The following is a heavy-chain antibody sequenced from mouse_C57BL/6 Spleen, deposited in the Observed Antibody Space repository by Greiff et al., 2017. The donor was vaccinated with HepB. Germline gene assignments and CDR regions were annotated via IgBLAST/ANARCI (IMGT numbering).Heavy chain of an antibody. CDR2: IRSKSNNYAT. J-gene: IGHJ3*01. Sequence: EVKVEESGGGLVQPKGSLKLSCAASGFSFNTYAMNWVRQAPGKGLEWVARIRSKSNNYATYYADSVKDRFTISRDESESMLYLQMNNMKTEDAAMYYCGRQWGYYDYDGFAYWGQGTLVTVSA. V-gene: IGHV10-1*01. CDR1: GFSFNTYA. CDR3: GRQWGYYDYDGFAY. D-gene: IGHD2-4*01.